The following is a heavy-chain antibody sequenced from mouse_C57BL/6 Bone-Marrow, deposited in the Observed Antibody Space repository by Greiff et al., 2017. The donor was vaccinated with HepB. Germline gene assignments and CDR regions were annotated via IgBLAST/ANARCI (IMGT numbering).Heavy chain of an antibody. Sequence: EVKLQESGPGLVKPSQSLSLTCSVTGYSITSGYYWNWIRQFPGNKLEWTGYISYDGSNNYNPSLKNRISITRDTSKNQFFLKLNSVTTEDTATYYCASILGYWGQGTTLTVSS. CDR3: ASILGY. CDR2: ISYDGSN. CDR1: GYSITSGYY. J-gene: IGHJ2*01. V-gene: IGHV3-6*01.